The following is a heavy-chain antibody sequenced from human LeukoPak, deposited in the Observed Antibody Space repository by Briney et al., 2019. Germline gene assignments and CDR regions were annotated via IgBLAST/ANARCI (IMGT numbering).Heavy chain of an antibody. D-gene: IGHD4-23*01. CDR3: ARDRRFTVVTPHDAFDI. Sequence: AASVKVSFKASGGTFISYAISWVRQAPGQGLEWMGGIIPIFGTANYAQKFQGRVTITADESTSTAYMELSSLRSDDTAVYYCARDRRFTVVTPHDAFDIWGQGTMVTVSS. CDR2: IIPIFGTA. V-gene: IGHV1-69*13. J-gene: IGHJ3*02. CDR1: GGTFISYA.